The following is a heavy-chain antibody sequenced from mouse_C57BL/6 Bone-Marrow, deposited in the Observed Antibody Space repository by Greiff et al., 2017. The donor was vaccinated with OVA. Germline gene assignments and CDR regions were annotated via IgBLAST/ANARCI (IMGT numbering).Heavy chain of an antibody. Sequence: EVKVVESGGGLVQPGGSLSLSCAASGFTFTDYYMSWVRQPPGKALEWLGFIRNKANGYTTEYSASVKGRFTISRDNSQSILYLQMNALRAEDSATYYCARYSKGSYSHWYFDVWGTGTTVTVSS. CDR3: ARYSKGSYSHWYFDV. V-gene: IGHV7-3*01. CDR2: IRNKANGYTT. J-gene: IGHJ1*03. D-gene: IGHD1-1*02. CDR1: GFTFTDYY.